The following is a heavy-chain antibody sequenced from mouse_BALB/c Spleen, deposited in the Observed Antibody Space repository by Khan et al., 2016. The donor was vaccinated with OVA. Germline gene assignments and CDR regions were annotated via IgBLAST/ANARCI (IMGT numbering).Heavy chain of an antibody. J-gene: IGHJ3*01. CDR1: GYSITSEYA. V-gene: IGHV3-2*02. CDR2: INYSGNT. Sequence: EVQLQESGPGLVKPSQSLSLTYTVTGYSITSEYAWNWIRHFPGNKLEWMGYINYSGNTRYNPSLKRRISITRDTSKNQFFLQLNSVTTEDTATYYCTRKDYYDYDPFPYWGQGTLVTVSA. D-gene: IGHD2-4*01. CDR3: TRKDYYDYDPFPY.